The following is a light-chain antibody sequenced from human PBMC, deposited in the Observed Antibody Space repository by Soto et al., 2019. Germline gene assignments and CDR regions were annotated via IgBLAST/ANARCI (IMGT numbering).Light chain of an antibody. Sequence: EIVMTQSPATLSVSPGEGATLSCKASQNVYNNLAWSQQRPGQPPRLLIYDASTRATGISARFSGSGYGTEFTRTISGLQSEDFAVYFCQQCRNWPLTFGGGTKVEIK. V-gene: IGKV3-15*01. J-gene: IGKJ4*01. CDR1: QNVYNN. CDR2: DAS. CDR3: QQCRNWPLT.